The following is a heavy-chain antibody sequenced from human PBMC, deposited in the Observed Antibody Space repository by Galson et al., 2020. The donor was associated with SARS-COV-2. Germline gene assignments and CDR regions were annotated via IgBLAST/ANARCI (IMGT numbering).Heavy chain of an antibody. CDR1: GGSISSGDYY. V-gene: IGHV4-30-4*01. Sequence: SETLSLTCTVSGGSISSGDYYWSWIRQPPGKGLEWIGYIYYSGSTYYNPSLKSRVTISVDTSKNQFSLKLSSVTAADTAVYYCARTRRITIFGVVGWFDPWGQGTLVTVSS. CDR3: ARTRRITIFGVVGWFDP. D-gene: IGHD3-3*01. J-gene: IGHJ5*02. CDR2: IYYSGST.